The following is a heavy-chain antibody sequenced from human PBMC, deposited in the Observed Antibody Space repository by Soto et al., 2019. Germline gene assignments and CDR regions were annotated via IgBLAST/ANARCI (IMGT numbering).Heavy chain of an antibody. CDR1: GYTFTGYY. CDR3: ARGRVSSWYPWFDP. J-gene: IGHJ5*02. CDR2: INPNSGGT. D-gene: IGHD6-13*01. V-gene: IGHV1-2*04. Sequence: WASVKVSCKASGYTFTGYYMHWVRQAPGQGLEWMGWINPNSGGTNYAQKFQGWVTMTRDTSISTAYMELSRLRSDDTAVYYCARGRVSSWYPWFDPWGQGTLVTVSS.